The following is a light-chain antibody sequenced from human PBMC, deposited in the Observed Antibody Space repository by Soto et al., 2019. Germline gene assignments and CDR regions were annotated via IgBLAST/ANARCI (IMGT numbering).Light chain of an antibody. V-gene: IGLV2-18*02. CDR3: ASLTTTSFV. Sequence: QSVLTQPPSVSGSPGQSVTISCTGTSTDFVSYNRVSWYQQPPGTAPKLIIYEASNRPSGVPGRFSGSKSGNTASLTISGLQAADEADYYCASLTTTSFVFGTGTKVTVL. CDR1: STDFVSYNR. CDR2: EAS. J-gene: IGLJ1*01.